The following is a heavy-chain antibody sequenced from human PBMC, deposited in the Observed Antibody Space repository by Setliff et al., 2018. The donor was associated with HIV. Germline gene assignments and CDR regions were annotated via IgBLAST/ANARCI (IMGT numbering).Heavy chain of an antibody. CDR1: GFSIENFD. CDR3: GNKGGQV. V-gene: IGHV3-33*08. J-gene: IGHJ1*01. Sequence: HPGGSLRLSCTVVGFSIENFDMHWVRQAPGKGLEWVSLLWRDEVGEYYADSVKGRFSISRDRSRNTVSLQMSSLRVEDTAMYYCGNKGGQVWGPGTQGTVPQ. D-gene: IGHD3-16*01. CDR2: LWRDEVGE.